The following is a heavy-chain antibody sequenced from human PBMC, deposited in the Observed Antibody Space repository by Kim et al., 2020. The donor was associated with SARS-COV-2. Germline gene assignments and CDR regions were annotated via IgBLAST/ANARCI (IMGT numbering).Heavy chain of an antibody. V-gene: IGHV4-34*01. D-gene: IGHD2-21*02. Sequence: KSRVTISVDTSKNQFSLKLSSVTAADTAVYYCARGDCGGDCYSAVVYFQHWGQGTLVTVSS. J-gene: IGHJ1*01. CDR3: ARGDCGGDCYSAVVYFQH.